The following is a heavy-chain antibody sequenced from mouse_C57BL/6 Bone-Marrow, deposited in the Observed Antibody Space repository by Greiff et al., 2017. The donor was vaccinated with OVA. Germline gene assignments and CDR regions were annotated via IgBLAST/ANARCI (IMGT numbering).Heavy chain of an antibody. CDR3: AKATVGAPYYLDY. D-gene: IGHD1-1*01. CDR1: GFSLTSYG. Sequence: VKLMESGPGLVQPSQSLSITCTVSGFSLTSYGVHWVRQSPGKGLEWLGVIWRGGSTDYNAAFMSRLSITKDNSKSQVFFKMNSLQADDTAIYYCAKATVGAPYYLDYWGQGTTLTVSS. CDR2: IWRGGST. V-gene: IGHV2-5*01. J-gene: IGHJ2*01.